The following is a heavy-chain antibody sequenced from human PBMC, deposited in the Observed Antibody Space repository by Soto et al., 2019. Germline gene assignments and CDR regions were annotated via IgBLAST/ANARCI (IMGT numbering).Heavy chain of an antibody. CDR2: TYYRSKWYN. V-gene: IGHV6-1*01. J-gene: IGHJ5*02. CDR1: GDSVSSNSAA. D-gene: IGHD3-10*01. CDR3: ARDSVLAYYSRHRNPYWFDP. Sequence: SQTLSLTCAISGDSVSSNSAAWNWIRQSPSRGLEWLGRTYYRSKWYNDYAVSVKSRITINPDTSKNHFSLQLTSVTAADTAIYYCARDSVLAYYSRHRNPYWFDPWGQGTLVTVSS.